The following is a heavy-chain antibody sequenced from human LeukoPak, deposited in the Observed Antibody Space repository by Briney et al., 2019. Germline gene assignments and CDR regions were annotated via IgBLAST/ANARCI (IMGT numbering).Heavy chain of an antibody. CDR1: GGSFSGYY. D-gene: IGHD4-17*01. CDR3: ARALDDYGDYVGAFDI. V-gene: IGHV4-34*01. Sequence: SETLSLTCAVYGGSFSGYYWSWIRQPPGQGLEWIGEINHSGSTNYNPSLKSRVTISVDTSKNQFSLKLSSVTAADTAVYYCARALDDYGDYVGAFDIWGQGTMVTVSS. CDR2: INHSGST. J-gene: IGHJ3*02.